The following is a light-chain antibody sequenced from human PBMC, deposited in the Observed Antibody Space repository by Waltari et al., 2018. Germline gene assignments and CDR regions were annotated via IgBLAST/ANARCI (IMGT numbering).Light chain of an antibody. CDR3: QQYYSSPFT. V-gene: IGKV4-1*01. J-gene: IGKJ3*01. CDR2: WAS. Sequence: DIVMTQSPLSLSVTPGEPASISCRSSQSLLHSNGYNYLDWYLQKPGQPPRLLIYWASTRESGVPDRFSGSGSGTDFTLTIRSLQAEDVAVYYCQQYYSSPFTFGPGTKVDIK. CDR1: QSLLHSNGYNY.